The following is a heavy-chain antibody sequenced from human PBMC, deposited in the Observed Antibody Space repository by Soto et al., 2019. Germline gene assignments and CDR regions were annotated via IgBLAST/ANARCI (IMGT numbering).Heavy chain of an antibody. CDR2: IHPSGIT. J-gene: IGHJ6*02. D-gene: IGHD1-26*01. Sequence: WSRLLARKGLEWIVRIHPSGITSYKPSLNSRVTISVDKSNKQFSLKLRSVTAADTAGYYCARYGSAPPYYGIDVWGQGTTVT. CDR3: ARYGSAPPYYGIDV. V-gene: IGHV4-38-2*01.